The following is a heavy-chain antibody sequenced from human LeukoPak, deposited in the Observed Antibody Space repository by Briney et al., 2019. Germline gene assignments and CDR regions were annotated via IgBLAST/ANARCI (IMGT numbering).Heavy chain of an antibody. Sequence: ASVKVSCKASGYTFTSYDINWVRQATGQGLEWMGWMNPNSGNTGYAQKFQGRVTMTRNTSISTAYMELSSLRSEDTAVYYCARGQGRIQLWLRNYYYYMDVWGKGTTVTISS. V-gene: IGHV1-8*01. CDR2: MNPNSGNT. CDR1: GYTFTSYD. D-gene: IGHD5-18*01. CDR3: ARGQGRIQLWLRNYYYYMDV. J-gene: IGHJ6*03.